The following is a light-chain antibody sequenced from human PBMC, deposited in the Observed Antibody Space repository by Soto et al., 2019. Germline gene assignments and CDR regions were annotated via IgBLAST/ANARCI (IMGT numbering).Light chain of an antibody. CDR1: QGISSY. CDR2: TAS. J-gene: IGKJ5*01. V-gene: IGKV1-9*01. CDR3: KKLNSYPST. Sequence: DIQLTQSPSFLSASVGDRVTITCRASQGISSYLAWYQQKPGKAPKLLIYTASTLQSGVPSRFSGSGSGTEFTLTISSLQPEDFETYYCKKLNSYPSTSGKGTRLEIK.